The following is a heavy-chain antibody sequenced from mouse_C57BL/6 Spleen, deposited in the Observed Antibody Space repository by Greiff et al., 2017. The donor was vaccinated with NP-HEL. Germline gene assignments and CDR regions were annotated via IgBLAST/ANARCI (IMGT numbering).Heavy chain of an antibody. Sequence: EVKLMESGGGLVKPGGSLKLSCAASGFTFSSYAMSWVRQTPEKRLEWVATISDGGSYTYYPDNVKGRFTISRDNAKNNLYLQMRHLKSEDTAMYYCARVSQYYGSSKAFAYWGQGTLVTVSA. CDR1: GFTFSSYA. D-gene: IGHD1-1*01. CDR2: ISDGGSYT. V-gene: IGHV5-4*03. CDR3: ARVSQYYGSSKAFAY. J-gene: IGHJ3*01.